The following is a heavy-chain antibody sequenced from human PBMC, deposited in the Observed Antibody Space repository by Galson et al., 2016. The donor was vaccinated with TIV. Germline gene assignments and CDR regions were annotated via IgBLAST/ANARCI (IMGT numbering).Heavy chain of an antibody. V-gene: IGHV3-15*01. Sequence: SLRLSCAASGFTFTNAWMSWVRQAPGRGPEWVGRIKTNTDGGTTDYAAPVKGRFAISGDDSKNTLYLQMNSLKTEDTAVYYCTTKRGFLEWLSFFHYWGQGTLVTVSS. J-gene: IGHJ4*02. CDR3: TTKRGFLEWLSFFHY. D-gene: IGHD3-3*01. CDR1: GFTFTNAW. CDR2: IKTNTDGGTT.